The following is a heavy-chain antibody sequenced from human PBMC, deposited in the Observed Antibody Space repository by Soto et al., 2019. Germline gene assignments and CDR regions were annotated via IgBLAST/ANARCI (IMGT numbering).Heavy chain of an antibody. D-gene: IGHD6-6*01. Sequence: ASVKVSCKASGYTFTSYYMHWVRQAPGQGLEWMGIINPSGGSTSYAQKFQGRVTMTRDTSTSTVYMELSSLRSEDTAVYYCARADVFEYSSSVLDYWGQGTLLTVSS. V-gene: IGHV1-46*03. CDR1: GYTFTSYY. CDR2: INPSGGST. J-gene: IGHJ4*02. CDR3: ARADVFEYSSSVLDY.